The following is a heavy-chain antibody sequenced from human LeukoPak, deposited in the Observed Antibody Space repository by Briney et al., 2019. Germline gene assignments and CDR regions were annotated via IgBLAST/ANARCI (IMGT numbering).Heavy chain of an antibody. CDR2: ISSSSSTI. V-gene: IGHV3-48*01. CDR3: ARCQVAAASHYYGMDV. J-gene: IGHJ6*02. D-gene: IGHD6-13*01. CDR1: GFTFSSYS. Sequence: GGSLRLSCAASGFTFSSYSMNWVRQAPGKGLEWVSYISSSSSTIYYADSVKGRFTISRDNAKNSLYLQMNSLRAEDTAVYYCARCQVAAASHYYGMDVWGQGTTATVSS.